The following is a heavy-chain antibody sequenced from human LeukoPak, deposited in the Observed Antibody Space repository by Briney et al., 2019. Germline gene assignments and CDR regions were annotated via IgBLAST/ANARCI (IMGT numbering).Heavy chain of an antibody. D-gene: IGHD3-22*01. CDR3: AKDLAYDSTDYHVVFDC. V-gene: IGHV3-23*01. J-gene: IGHJ4*02. CDR1: GFTFSTYA. CDR2: ISGSGDRT. Sequence: GGSLRLSCAASGFTFSTYAMSWVRQAPGKGLEWVSAISGSGDRTYHADSVKGRFTTSRDNSKNTLYLQMNSLRAEDTDIYYCAKDLAYDSTDYHVVFDCWGQGTLVTVSS.